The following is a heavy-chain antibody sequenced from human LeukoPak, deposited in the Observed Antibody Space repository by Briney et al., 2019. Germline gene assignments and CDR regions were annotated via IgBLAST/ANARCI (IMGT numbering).Heavy chain of an antibody. CDR3: ARDLGGYSSSWSPYYYMDV. CDR2: IYTSGST. D-gene: IGHD6-13*01. CDR1: GGSISSYY. Sequence: SETLSLTCTVSGGSISSYYWSWIRQPAGKGLEWIGRIYTSGSTNYNPSLKSRVTMSVDTSKNQFSLKLSSVTAADTAVYYCARDLGGYSSSWSPYYYMDVWGKGTTVTISS. V-gene: IGHV4-4*07. J-gene: IGHJ6*03.